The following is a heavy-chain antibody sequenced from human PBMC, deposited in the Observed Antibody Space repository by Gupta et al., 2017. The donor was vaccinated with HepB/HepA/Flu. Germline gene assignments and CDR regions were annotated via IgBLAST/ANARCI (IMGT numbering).Heavy chain of an antibody. V-gene: IGHV1-8*01. CDR2: MDANRGNT. CDR3: ATSFISIPSVKRRYFDS. D-gene: IGHD2-2*02. J-gene: IGHJ4*02. CDR1: GYIFSKSD. Sequence: QVDLVQSGAEVKKPGASVKVSCQASGYIFSKSDINWVRQAAGQGPEWLGWMDANRGNTGYAQDYRGRITLTRDNSISTAYMQLDSLTSGDTAIYDCATSFISIPSVKRRYFDSWGPGTLVTVSS.